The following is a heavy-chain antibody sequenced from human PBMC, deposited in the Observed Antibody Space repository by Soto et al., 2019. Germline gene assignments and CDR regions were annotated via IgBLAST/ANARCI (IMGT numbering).Heavy chain of an antibody. CDR1: GGSLSGYY. J-gene: IGHJ4*02. CDR3: ARGQEGVVATH. CDR2: VKDGGHT. Sequence: QVQLQQWGAGLLKPSETLSLNCAVTGGSLSGYYWSWIRQPPGKGLEWIGEVKDGGHTNYSPSLSGRVTISSATSNNQCSLRLNSVTAADTGVYYCARGQEGVVATHWDQGSLVTVSS. D-gene: IGHD5-12*01. V-gene: IGHV4-34*01.